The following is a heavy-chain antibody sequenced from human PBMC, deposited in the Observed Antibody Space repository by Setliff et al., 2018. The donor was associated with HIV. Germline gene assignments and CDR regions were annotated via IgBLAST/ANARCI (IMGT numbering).Heavy chain of an antibody. Sequence: SETLSLTCAVSGASITTNSYYWGWIRQTPEKGLEWIGDFYYSGTTYYNPSLKSRATISVDTSQNQFSLILSSVTAADTAVYHCASFVLAWFDFSTGAVEVTDPYAFDFWGQGILVTVSS. CDR3: ASFVLAWFDFSTGAVEVTDPYAFDF. V-gene: IGHV4-39*01. D-gene: IGHD2-21*02. CDR2: FYYSGTT. CDR1: GASITTNSYY. J-gene: IGHJ4*02.